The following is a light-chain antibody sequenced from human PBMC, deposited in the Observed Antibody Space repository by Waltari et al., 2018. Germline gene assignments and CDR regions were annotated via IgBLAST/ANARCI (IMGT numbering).Light chain of an antibody. Sequence: ILLTQSPDTLSLSPGARATLSCWASQTVGNSLAWYHHKPGQHPRRLIYGGSNRATCSPARFSGSGSGTEFTLTINSLEPEDSAVYYCQQRSISCTFGQGTRLEI. CDR2: GGS. J-gene: IGKJ2*02. CDR1: QTVGNS. V-gene: IGKV3-11*01. CDR3: QQRSISCT.